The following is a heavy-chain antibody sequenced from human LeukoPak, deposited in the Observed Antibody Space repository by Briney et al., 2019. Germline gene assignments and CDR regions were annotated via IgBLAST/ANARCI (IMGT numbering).Heavy chain of an antibody. CDR3: ARDRGGGSQIFDY. J-gene: IGHJ4*02. D-gene: IGHD1-26*01. CDR1: GGSISSGNW. CDR2: IHHTGNA. Sequence: PSETLSLTCVVSGGSISSGNWWDWVRQPPGKGLEWIGEIHHTGNANYNPSLKSRVTISIDKSMNQFSLDLSSVTAADTAVYYCARDRGGGSQIFDYWGQGILVTVSS. V-gene: IGHV4/OR15-8*02.